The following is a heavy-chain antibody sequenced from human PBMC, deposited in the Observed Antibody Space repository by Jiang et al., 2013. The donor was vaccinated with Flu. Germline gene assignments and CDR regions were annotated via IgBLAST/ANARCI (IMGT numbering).Heavy chain of an antibody. D-gene: IGHD3-22*01. CDR3: ARGNDSSGYSPFDY. J-gene: IGHJ4*02. V-gene: IGHV4-39*01. Sequence: ALLKPSETLSLTCTVSGGSISSSSYYWGWIRQPPGKGLEWIGSIYYSGSTYYNPSLKSRVTISVDTSKNQSSLKLSSVTATDTAVYYCARGNDSSGYSPFDYWGQGTLVTVSS. CDR1: GGSISSSSYY. CDR2: IYYSGST.